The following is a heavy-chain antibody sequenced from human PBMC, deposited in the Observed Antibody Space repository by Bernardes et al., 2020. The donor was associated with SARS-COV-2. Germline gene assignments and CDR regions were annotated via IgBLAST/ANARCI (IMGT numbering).Heavy chain of an antibody. D-gene: IGHD3-3*01. CDR2: IYYSGST. V-gene: IGHV4-39*01. CDR1: GGSISSSSYY. J-gene: IGHJ5*02. Sequence: SETLSLTCTVSGGSISSSSYYWGWIRQPPGKGLEWIGIIYYSGSTYYNPSLKSRVTISVDTSKNQFSLKLSSVTAADTAVYYCARAYYDFWSGPSWFDPWGQGTLVTVSS. CDR3: ARAYYDFWSGPSWFDP.